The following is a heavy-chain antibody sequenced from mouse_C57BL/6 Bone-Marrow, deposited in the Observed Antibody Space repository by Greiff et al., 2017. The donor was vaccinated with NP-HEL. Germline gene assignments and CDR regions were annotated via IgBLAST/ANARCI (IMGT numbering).Heavy chain of an antibody. CDR1: GYTFTSYW. D-gene: IGHD2-3*01. V-gene: IGHV1-59*01. CDR2: IDPSDSYT. Sequence: QVQLQQPGAELVRPGTSVKLSCKASGYTFTSYWMHWVKQRPGQGLEWIGVIDPSDSYTNNNQKFKGKATLTVDTSSSTAYMQLSSLTSEDSAVYYCARKTGYSWFAYWGQGTLVTVSA. J-gene: IGHJ3*01. CDR3: ARKTGYSWFAY.